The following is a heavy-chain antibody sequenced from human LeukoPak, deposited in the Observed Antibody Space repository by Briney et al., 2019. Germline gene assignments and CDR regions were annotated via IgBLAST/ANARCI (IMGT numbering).Heavy chain of an antibody. V-gene: IGHV3-73*01. J-gene: IGHJ5*02. CDR3: TRLPNYGDNWFDP. Sequence: GGSLRLSCAASGFTFSGSAMHWVRQASGKGLEWVGRIRSKANSYATAYAASVKCRFTISRDDSKNTAYLQMNSLKTEDTAVYYCTRLPNYGDNWFDPWGQGTLVTVSS. CDR1: GFTFSGSA. CDR2: IRSKANSYAT. D-gene: IGHD3-16*01.